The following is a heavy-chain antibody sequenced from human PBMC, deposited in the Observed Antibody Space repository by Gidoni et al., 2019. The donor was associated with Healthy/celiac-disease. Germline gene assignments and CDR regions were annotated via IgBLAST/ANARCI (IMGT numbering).Heavy chain of an antibody. J-gene: IGHJ4*02. CDR2: ISSSSSTI. D-gene: IGHD4-17*01. CDR1: GFTLSSYS. Sequence: QLVESGGGLVQPGGSLRLSCAASGFTLSSYSMNWVRQAPGKGLEWVSYISSSSSTIYYADSVKGRFTISRDNAKNSLYLQMNSLRAEDTAVYYCLGGVDDYGDSRFDYWGQGTLVTVSS. CDR3: LGGVDDYGDSRFDY. V-gene: IGHV3-48*01.